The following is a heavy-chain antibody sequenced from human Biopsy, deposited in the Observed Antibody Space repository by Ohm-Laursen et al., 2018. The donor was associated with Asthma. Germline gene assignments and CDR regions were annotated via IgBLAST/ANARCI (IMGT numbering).Heavy chain of an antibody. V-gene: IGHV4-39*01. D-gene: IGHD6-13*01. CDR3: VRGSSSWHHGPFHYYYGLDV. Sequence: SDTLSLTCSLSSGSGGYMRSGNYYWGWIRQPPGKGLEWIGSIYYSGTTYYNPSLESRVTVSAATSKNQFSLKLTSVTAAGTAVYYCVRGSSSWHHGPFHYYYGLDVWGQGTTATVSS. CDR2: IYYSGTT. CDR1: SGSGGYMRSGNYY. J-gene: IGHJ6*02.